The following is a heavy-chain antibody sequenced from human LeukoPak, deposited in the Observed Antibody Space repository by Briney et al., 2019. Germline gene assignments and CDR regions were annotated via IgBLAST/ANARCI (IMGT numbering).Heavy chain of an antibody. D-gene: IGHD6-13*01. CDR2: IYYSGST. Sequence: PSETLSLTCTVSGGSIRSSSYYWGWIRQPPGKGLEWIGSIYYSGSTYYNPSLKSRVTISVDTSKYQFSLKLSSVTAAGTAVYYCARPGIAAAGPTGPPNFDYWGQGTLVTVSS. CDR1: GGSIRSSSYY. CDR3: ARPGIAAAGPTGPPNFDY. J-gene: IGHJ4*02. V-gene: IGHV4-39*01.